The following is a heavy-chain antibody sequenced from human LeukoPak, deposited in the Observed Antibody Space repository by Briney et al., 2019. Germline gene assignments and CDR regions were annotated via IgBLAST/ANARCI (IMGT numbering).Heavy chain of an antibody. CDR2: ISGSGGST. J-gene: IGHJ3*02. Sequence: GGSLRLSCAASGFTFSSYAMSWVRQAPGKGLEWVSAISGSGGSTYYADSVKGRFTISRDNSKNTLYLQMNSLRAEDTAVYYCAKVLRLATVVTNGAFDIWGQGTMVTVSS. D-gene: IGHD4-23*01. CDR1: GFTFSSYA. V-gene: IGHV3-23*01. CDR3: AKVLRLATVVTNGAFDI.